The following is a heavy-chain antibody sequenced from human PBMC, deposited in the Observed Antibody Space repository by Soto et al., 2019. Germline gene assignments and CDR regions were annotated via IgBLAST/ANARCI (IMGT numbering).Heavy chain of an antibody. CDR1: GYTFTTYG. CDR2: ISAYNGNT. D-gene: IGHD3-10*01. CDR3: ARVWPTLYYFDY. Sequence: ASVKVSCKASGYTFTTYGIGWVRQAPGQGLEWMGWISAYNGNTNYAQKLQGRVTMTTDTSTSTAYMELRSLRSDDTAVYYCARVWPTLYYFDYWGQGTLVTVSS. J-gene: IGHJ4*02. V-gene: IGHV1-18*01.